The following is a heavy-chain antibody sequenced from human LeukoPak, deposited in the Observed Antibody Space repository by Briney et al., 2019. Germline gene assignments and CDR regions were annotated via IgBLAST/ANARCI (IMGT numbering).Heavy chain of an antibody. D-gene: IGHD3-22*01. J-gene: IGHJ3*02. V-gene: IGHV3-23*01. CDR2: ISGSGGST. Sequence: PGGSLRLPCAASGFTFSSYAMSWVRQAPGKGLEWVSAISGSGGSTYYADSVKGRFTISRDNSKNTLYLQMNSLRAEDTAVYYCAKDLEGYDSSGYYKNDAFDIWGQGTMVTVSS. CDR3: AKDLEGYDSSGYYKNDAFDI. CDR1: GFTFSSYA.